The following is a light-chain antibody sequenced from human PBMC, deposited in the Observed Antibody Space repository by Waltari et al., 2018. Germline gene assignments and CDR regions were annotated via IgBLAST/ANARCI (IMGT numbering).Light chain of an antibody. J-gene: IGLJ3*02. Sequence: QSALTQPASVSGSPGQSITISCTGTSSDVGSYNYVSWYQQHPGKAPKLMIYDVNKRPLGVSNRFSGSKSGNTASLTISGFQAEDEADYYCSSYTSSSTWVFGGGTKLTVL. CDR1: SSDVGSYNY. V-gene: IGLV2-14*03. CDR2: DVN. CDR3: SSYTSSSTWV.